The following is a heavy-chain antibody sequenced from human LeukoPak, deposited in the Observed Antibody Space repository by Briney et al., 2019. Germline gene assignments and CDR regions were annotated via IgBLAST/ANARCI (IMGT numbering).Heavy chain of an antibody. V-gene: IGHV3-23*01. Sequence: PGGSLRLSCAASGFTFDDYAMHWVRQAPGKGLEWVSSISGSGANTYYADSVKGRFTISRDNSKNTLYLQMNSLRAEDTAVYYCATTPGTKSRYYFDYWGQGTLVTVSS. CDR3: ATTPGTKSRYYFDY. J-gene: IGHJ4*02. CDR1: GFTFDDYA. CDR2: ISGSGANT. D-gene: IGHD6-13*01.